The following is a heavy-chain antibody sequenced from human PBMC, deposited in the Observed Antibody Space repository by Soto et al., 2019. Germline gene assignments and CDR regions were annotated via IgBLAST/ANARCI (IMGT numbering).Heavy chain of an antibody. Sequence: GASVKVSCKASGYTFTSYYMHWVRQAPGQGLEWMGIINPSGGSTSYAQKFQGRVTMTRDTSTSTVYMELSSLRSEDTAVYYCARPYSVQGYYHTRFDYWGQGTLVTVSS. D-gene: IGHD3-22*01. CDR1: GYTFTSYY. V-gene: IGHV1-46*01. CDR2: INPSGGST. CDR3: ARPYSVQGYYHTRFDY. J-gene: IGHJ4*02.